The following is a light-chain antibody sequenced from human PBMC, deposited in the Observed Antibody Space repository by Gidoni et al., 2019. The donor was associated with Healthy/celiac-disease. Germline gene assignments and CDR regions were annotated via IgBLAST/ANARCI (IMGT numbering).Light chain of an antibody. CDR2: SAS. CDR3: QQSYSTPQGFT. CDR1: QSISSY. Sequence: DIQMTQTTFSLSASVGDRVTITCRASQSISSYLNWYQQKPGKAPKLLIYSASSLQSGVPSSFSGSASGTDFSLTISSLQPEDFATYYWQQSYSTPQGFTFGPGTKVDIK. V-gene: IGKV1-39*01. J-gene: IGKJ3*01.